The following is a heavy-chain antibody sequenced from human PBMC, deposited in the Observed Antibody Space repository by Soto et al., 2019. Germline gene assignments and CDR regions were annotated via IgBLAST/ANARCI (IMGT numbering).Heavy chain of an antibody. CDR2: IYSGRST. J-gene: IGHJ4*02. D-gene: IGHD2-2*02. V-gene: IGHV3-53*01. CDR1: GFTVSSNY. Sequence: EVQLVESGGGLIQPGGSLRLSCAASGFTVSSNYMSWVRQAPGKGLEWVSVIYSGRSTYYADSVKGRFTISRDNSKNTLYLQMNSLRAEDTAVYYCARDRWGYSYFDYWGQGTLVTVSS. CDR3: ARDRWGYSYFDY.